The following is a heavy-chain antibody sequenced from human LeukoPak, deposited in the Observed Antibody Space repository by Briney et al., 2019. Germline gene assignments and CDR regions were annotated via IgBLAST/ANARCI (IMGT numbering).Heavy chain of an antibody. J-gene: IGHJ4*01. V-gene: IGHV3-74*01. CDR2: INTDGSST. Sequence: PGGSLRLSCAASGFTFISYGMQWVRQAPGKGLMWVSRINTDGSSTSYADSVKGRFTVSRDNAKNTLYLQVNSLRAEDTAVYFCTRELPREVTLDYWGQGTLVTVSS. CDR3: TRELPREVTLDY. D-gene: IGHD2-21*02. CDR1: GFTFISYG.